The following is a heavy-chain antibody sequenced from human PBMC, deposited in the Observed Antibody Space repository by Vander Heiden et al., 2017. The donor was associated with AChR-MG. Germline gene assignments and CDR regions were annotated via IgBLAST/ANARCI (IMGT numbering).Heavy chain of an antibody. Sequence: QVQLQESGPGLVKPSQTLSLTCTVSGGSIRSGDYYWSWLRQPPGKGLEWIGYIDYSGSTYYNPSLKSRVTISVDTSKNQFSLKLSSVTAADTAVYYCARVRGANYDYVWGSYRDYYYYGMDVWGQGTTVTVSS. V-gene: IGHV4-30-4*01. J-gene: IGHJ6*02. CDR2: IDYSGST. D-gene: IGHD3-16*02. CDR1: GGSIRSGDYY. CDR3: ARVRGANYDYVWGSYRDYYYYGMDV.